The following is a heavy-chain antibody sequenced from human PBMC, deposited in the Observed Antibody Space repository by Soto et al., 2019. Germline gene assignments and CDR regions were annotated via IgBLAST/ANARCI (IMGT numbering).Heavy chain of an antibody. CDR3: ARGEPHHYFDY. CDR2: IYSGGST. V-gene: IGHV3-66*01. CDR1: GFTVSTNY. D-gene: IGHD3-16*01. Sequence: EVQLVESGGGLVQPGGSLRLSCAASGFTVSTNYMNWVRQAPGKGLEWVSVIYSGGSTYYADSVKGRFTISRDNSKNTRFLQMNSLRVEDTAVYYCARGEPHHYFDYWGQGTLVTVSS. J-gene: IGHJ4*02.